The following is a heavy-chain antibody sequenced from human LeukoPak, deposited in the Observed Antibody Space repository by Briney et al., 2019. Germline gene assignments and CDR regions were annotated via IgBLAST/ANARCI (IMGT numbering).Heavy chain of an antibody. V-gene: IGHV4-38-2*02. CDR3: AREGSSGYYDYFDY. J-gene: IGHJ4*02. CDR1: GYSISSGYY. D-gene: IGHD3-22*01. CDR2: IYTSGST. Sequence: SETLSLTCAVSGYSISSGYYWGWIRQPPGKGLEWIGRIYTSGSTNYNPSLKSRVTISVDTSKNQFSLKLSSVTAADTAVYYCAREGSSGYYDYFDYWGQGTLVTVSS.